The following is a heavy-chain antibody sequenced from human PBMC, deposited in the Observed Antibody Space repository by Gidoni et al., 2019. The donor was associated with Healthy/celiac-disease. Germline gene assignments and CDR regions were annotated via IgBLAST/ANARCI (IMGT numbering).Heavy chain of an antibody. V-gene: IGHV4-34*01. D-gene: IGHD2-2*01. CDR3: ARGRYCSSTSCPGMGYNWFDP. CDR2: INHSGST. J-gene: IGHJ5*02. Sequence: QVQLQQWGAGLLKPSETLSLTCAVYGGSFSGYYWSWIRQPPGKGLEWIGEINHSGSTNYNPSLKSRVTISVDTSKNQFSLKLSSVTAADTAVYYCARGRYCSSTSCPGMGYNWFDPWGQGTLVTVSS. CDR1: GGSFSGYY.